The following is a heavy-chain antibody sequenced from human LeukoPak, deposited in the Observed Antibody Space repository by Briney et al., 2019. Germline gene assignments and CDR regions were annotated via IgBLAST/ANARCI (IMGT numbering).Heavy chain of an antibody. D-gene: IGHD2-2*01. Sequence: PSETLSLTCAVYGGSFSGYYWSWIRQPPGKGLEWIGEINHSGSTNYNPSLKSRVTMSVDTSKNQFSLKLSSVTAADTAVYYCAGEIVVVPAAKGAWFDPWGQGTLVTVSS. J-gene: IGHJ5*02. CDR2: INHSGST. V-gene: IGHV4-34*01. CDR1: GGSFSGYY. CDR3: AGEIVVVPAAKGAWFDP.